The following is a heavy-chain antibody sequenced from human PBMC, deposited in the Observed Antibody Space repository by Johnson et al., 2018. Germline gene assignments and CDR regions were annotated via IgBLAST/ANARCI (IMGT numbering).Heavy chain of an antibody. J-gene: IGHJ1*01. V-gene: IGHV3-30*18. CDR3: AKDRRSRSSNFQH. Sequence: VQLVQSGGGVVQPGRSLRLSCAASGFTFSSYGMHWVRQAPGKGLEWVAVISYDGSNKYYADSVKGRFTISRDNSKNTLYLQMNSLRAEDTAVYYCAKDRRSRSSNFQHWGQGTLVTVSS. CDR1: GFTFSSYG. D-gene: IGHD3-10*01. CDR2: ISYDGSNK.